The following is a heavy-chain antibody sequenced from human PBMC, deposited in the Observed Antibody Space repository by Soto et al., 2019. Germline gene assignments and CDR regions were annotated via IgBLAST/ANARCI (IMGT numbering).Heavy chain of an antibody. CDR3: ARITTSFFDY. J-gene: IGHJ4*02. CDR1: GFTFSNYW. D-gene: IGHD4-4*01. V-gene: IGHV3-7*01. CDR2: TKQDGSEK. Sequence: PGGSLRLSCAASGFTFSNYWMSWVRQAPGKGLEWVANTKQDGSEKSYVDSVKGRFTISRDNAKNSLYLQMNSLRAEDTAVYYCARITTSFFDYWGQGTLVTVSS.